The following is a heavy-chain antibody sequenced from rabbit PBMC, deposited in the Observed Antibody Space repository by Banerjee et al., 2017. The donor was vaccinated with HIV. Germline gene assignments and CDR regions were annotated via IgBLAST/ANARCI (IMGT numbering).Heavy chain of an antibody. Sequence: QEQLVESGGDLVKPGASLTLTCTASGFSFSDSYWMCWVRQAPGKGLEWIGCIIIGSGSSYYASWAKGRFTISKTSSTTVTLQMTSLTGADTATYFCGRDDGGDSPNLWGPGTLVTVS. D-gene: IGHD2-1*01. CDR1: GFSFSDSYW. CDR2: IIIGSGSS. CDR3: GRDDGGDSPNL. V-gene: IGHV1S45*01. J-gene: IGHJ4*01.